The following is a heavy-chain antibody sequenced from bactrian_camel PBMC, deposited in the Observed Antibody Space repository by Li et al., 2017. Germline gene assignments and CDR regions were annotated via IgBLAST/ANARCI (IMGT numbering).Heavy chain of an antibody. J-gene: IGHJ6*01. Sequence: VQLVESGGGLVQPGGSLRLSCAASGFTFSSYGMSWVRQAPGKGLEWVSSIYTGGGSTYYADSVKGRFTISQDNANGTLYLQMNSLKPEDSAMYFCGASRGWVRLGVRTDFDYRGQGTQVTVS. CDR1: GFTFSSYG. CDR3: GASRGWVRLGVRTDFDY. CDR2: IYTGGGST. D-gene: IGHD5*01. V-gene: IGHV3S40*01.